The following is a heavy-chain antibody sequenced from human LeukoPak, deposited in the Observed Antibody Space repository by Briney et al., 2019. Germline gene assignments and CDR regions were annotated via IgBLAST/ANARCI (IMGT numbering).Heavy chain of an antibody. D-gene: IGHD1-26*01. V-gene: IGHV3-21*04. CDR3: AKLNSGIIYFDY. Sequence: GGSLRLSCAASGFTFRSYGFYWVRQAPGKGLEWVSSISSSSKYIYYADSVKGRFTISRDYANNSLFLQMNSLRAEDTAMYYCAKLNSGIIYFDYWGQGTLVTVSS. CDR1: GFTFRSYG. J-gene: IGHJ4*02. CDR2: ISSSSKYI.